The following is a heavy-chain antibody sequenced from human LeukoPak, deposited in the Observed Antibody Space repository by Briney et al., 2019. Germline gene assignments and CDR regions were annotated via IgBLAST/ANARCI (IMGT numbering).Heavy chain of an antibody. CDR2: ISAYNGNT. J-gene: IGHJ3*02. V-gene: IGHV1-18*01. CDR1: GYTFTSYG. Sequence: ASVKISCKASGYTFTSYGISWVRQAPGQGLEWMGWISAYNGNTNYAQKLQGRVTMTTDTSTSTAYMELRSLRSDDTAVYYCARVYYDSSGHDAFDIWGQGTMVTVSS. CDR3: ARVYYDSSGHDAFDI. D-gene: IGHD3-22*01.